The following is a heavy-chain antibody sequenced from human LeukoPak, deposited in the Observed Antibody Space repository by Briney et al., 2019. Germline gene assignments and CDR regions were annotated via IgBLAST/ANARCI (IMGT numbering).Heavy chain of an antibody. Sequence: ASVKVSCKASGYTFTGYYMHWVRQAPGQGLEWMGWIHPNRGNTNYAQEFQGRVTMTRDTSISTAYMELNRLTSDDTAVYYCAKVTATTFDYWGQGTLVTVSS. CDR3: AKVTATTFDY. CDR2: IHPNRGNT. CDR1: GYTFTGYY. V-gene: IGHV1-2*02. J-gene: IGHJ4*02. D-gene: IGHD2-21*02.